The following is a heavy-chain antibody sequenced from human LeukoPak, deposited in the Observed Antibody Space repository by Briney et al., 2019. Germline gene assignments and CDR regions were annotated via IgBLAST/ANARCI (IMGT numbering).Heavy chain of an antibody. D-gene: IGHD4-17*01. CDR1: GYSFSIYG. CDR3: ARCGAAVTTHFSH. CDR2: ISASDGTT. J-gene: IGHJ4*02. V-gene: IGHV1-18*01. Sequence: AASVKVSCKASGYSFSIYGITWARQAPGQGLEYLGWISASDGTTNYAQKVQDRVTMTTDTSTSTAYSELRSLRSEDTAVYYCARCGAAVTTHFSHWGQGTLVTVSS.